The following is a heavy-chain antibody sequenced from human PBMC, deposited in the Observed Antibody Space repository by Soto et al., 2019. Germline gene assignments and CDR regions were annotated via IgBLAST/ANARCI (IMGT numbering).Heavy chain of an antibody. J-gene: IGHJ4*02. D-gene: IGHD6-19*01. CDR1: GFTFTYAW. CDR2: SKSKADGGAT. V-gene: IGHV3-15*01. Sequence: EVQLVQSGGGLVKPGESLRLSCTASGFTFTYAWMSWVRQAAGKGLELIGRSKSKADGGATDYEAPVKGRFSISRDDSXNTLYLQMNNLQTEDTAVYYCTTDRAIKEAVLFDSWGQGALVTVSS. CDR3: TTDRAIKEAVLFDS.